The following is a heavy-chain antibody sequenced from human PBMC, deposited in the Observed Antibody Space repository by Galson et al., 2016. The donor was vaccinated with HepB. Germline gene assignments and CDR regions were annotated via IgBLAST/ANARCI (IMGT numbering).Heavy chain of an antibody. CDR3: ARRDYYYYGMDV. V-gene: IGHV3-21*06. J-gene: IGHJ6*02. Sequence: SLRLSCAASGFSFSKYTMHWVRQAPGKGLEWVSSISTSSSYISYADSLKGRFTISRDNAKNSLYLQMTSLRAEDTAVYYCARRDYYYYGMDVWGQGTTVFVSS. CDR1: GFSFSKYT. CDR2: ISTSSSYI.